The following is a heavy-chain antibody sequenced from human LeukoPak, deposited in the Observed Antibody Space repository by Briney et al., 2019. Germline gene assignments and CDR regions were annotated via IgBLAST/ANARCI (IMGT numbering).Heavy chain of an antibody. V-gene: IGHV1-2*02. D-gene: IGHD1-26*01. CDR2: INPNSGGT. Sequence: ASVKVSCKASGYTFTSYGISWVRQAPGQGLEWMGWINPNSGGTNYAQKFQGRVTMTRDTSISTAYMELSRLTSDDTAVFYCXXXXXIVGGTGEAFDIWGQGTMVTVSS. J-gene: IGHJ3*02. CDR3: XXXXXIVGGTGEAFDI. CDR1: GYTFTSYG.